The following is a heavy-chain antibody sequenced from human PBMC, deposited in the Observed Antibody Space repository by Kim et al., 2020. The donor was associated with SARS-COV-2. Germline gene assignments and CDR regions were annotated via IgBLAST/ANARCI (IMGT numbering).Heavy chain of an antibody. CDR1: GFSFSSYG. CDR3: ARDGGRYALDV. V-gene: IGHV3-33*01. Sequence: LSGAASGFSFSSYGFHWVRQAPGRGLEWVAVIWYATSSKYFGDSVKGRVTISRDDSKNTVYLQMSSLTTEDTAVYYCARDGGRYALDVWV. J-gene: IGHJ3*01. D-gene: IGHD3-16*01. CDR2: IWYATSSK.